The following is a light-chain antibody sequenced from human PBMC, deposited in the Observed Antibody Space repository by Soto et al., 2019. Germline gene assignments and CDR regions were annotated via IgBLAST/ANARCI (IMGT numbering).Light chain of an antibody. CDR3: ETWDSNTRV. J-gene: IGLJ3*02. Sequence: QRVLTQASSGSASLGSSVKLTCTLSSGHSSYIIAWHQQQTGKAPRYLMKLEGSGSYNKGSGVPDRFSGSSSGADRYLTISNLQFEDEADYYCETWDSNTRVFGGGTQLTVL. CDR1: SGHSSYI. CDR2: LEGSGSY. V-gene: IGLV4-60*02.